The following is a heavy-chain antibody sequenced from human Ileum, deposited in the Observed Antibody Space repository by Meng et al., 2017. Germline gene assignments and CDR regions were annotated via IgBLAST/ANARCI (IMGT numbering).Heavy chain of an antibody. CDR3: ATRHLGY. CDR1: GFTFTNDA. Sequence: EGQVVESGGGLVQPGRALSLSCAASGFTFTNDAMSWVRQAPGKGLEWVSSISESGGSTHYAESVTGRFTISRDNSKNTVWLQMNSLRADDTAVYYCATRHLGYWGQGTLVTVSS. CDR2: ISESGGST. J-gene: IGHJ4*02. V-gene: IGHV3-23*04.